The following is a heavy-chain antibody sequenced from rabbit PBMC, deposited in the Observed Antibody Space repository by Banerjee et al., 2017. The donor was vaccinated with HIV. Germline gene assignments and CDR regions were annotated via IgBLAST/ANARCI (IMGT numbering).Heavy chain of an antibody. CDR2: IYAGSSGST. J-gene: IGHJ4*01. Sequence: QSLEESGGDLVKPGASLTITCTASGFSFSSSYYMCWVRQAPGKGLEWIACIYAGSSGSTYYASWAKGRFTISKTSSTTVTLQMTSLTAADTATYFCARAAGYAGWGAAKLWGPGTLVTVS. CDR3: ARAAGYAGWGAAKL. V-gene: IGHV1S40*01. D-gene: IGHD4-2*01. CDR1: GFSFSSSYY.